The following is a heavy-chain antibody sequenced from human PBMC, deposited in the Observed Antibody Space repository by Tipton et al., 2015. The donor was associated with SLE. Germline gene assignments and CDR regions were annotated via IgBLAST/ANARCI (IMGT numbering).Heavy chain of an antibody. D-gene: IGHD6-19*01. CDR1: GGSISSYY. V-gene: IGHV4-59*01. Sequence: TLSLTCTVSGGSISSYYWSWVRQPPGKGLGWIGYIYYSGSTNYNPSLKSRVTISVDTSKNQFSLKLSSVTAADTAVYYCARDQAVAGSYYFDYWGQGTLVTVSS. CDR2: IYYSGST. J-gene: IGHJ4*02. CDR3: ARDQAVAGSYYFDY.